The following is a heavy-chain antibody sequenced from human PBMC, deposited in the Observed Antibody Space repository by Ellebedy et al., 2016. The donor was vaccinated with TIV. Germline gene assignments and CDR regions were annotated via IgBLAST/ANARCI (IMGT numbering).Heavy chain of an antibody. CDR3: ASAARGSGAYESF. D-gene: IGHD5-12*01. CDR2: INQGGSET. J-gene: IGHJ4*02. Sequence: PGGSLRLSCAASGFTFTPYTINWVRQAPGKGLEWVATINQGGSETYYVDSVKGRFTISRDNSKNSLYLQMNSLRADDTALYYCASAARGSGAYESFWGQGTLVTVSS. V-gene: IGHV3-7*01. CDR1: GFTFTPYT.